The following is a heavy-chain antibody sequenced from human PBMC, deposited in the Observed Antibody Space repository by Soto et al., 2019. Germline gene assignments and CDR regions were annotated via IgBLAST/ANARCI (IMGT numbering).Heavy chain of an antibody. Sequence: SDTLSLTCAVYGGSFSGNYWTWIRQPPGKGLEWIAEINHSGSSNYNPSLRSRVTISIDTAKNQFSLRLNSVTAADTAVYYCARGMTTVTDVDYWGQGTLVTVSS. CDR2: INHSGSS. CDR3: ARGMTTVTDVDY. V-gene: IGHV4-34*01. CDR1: GGSFSGNY. D-gene: IGHD4-17*01. J-gene: IGHJ4*02.